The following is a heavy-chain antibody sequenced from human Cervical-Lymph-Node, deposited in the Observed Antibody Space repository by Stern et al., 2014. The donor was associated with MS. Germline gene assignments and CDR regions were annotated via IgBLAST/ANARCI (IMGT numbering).Heavy chain of an antibody. CDR2: IKPSGGTT. Sequence: QDQLVQSGAEVTKPGASVKVSCKASGYTFTSYYMHWVRQAPGQGLEWMGIIKPSGGTTNHAQKFQGRVTMTRDTSTSTVYMELSSLRSEDTAVYYCAREKRDCSGGSCYSRDDYWGQGTLVTVSS. J-gene: IGHJ4*02. CDR3: AREKRDCSGGSCYSRDDY. CDR1: GYTFTSYY. D-gene: IGHD2-15*01. V-gene: IGHV1-46*03.